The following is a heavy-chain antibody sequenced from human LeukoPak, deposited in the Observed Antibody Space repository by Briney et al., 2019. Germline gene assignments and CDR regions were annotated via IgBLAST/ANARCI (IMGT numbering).Heavy chain of an antibody. CDR3: ARVSRGNIVGASFDY. CDR2: IYYSGST. V-gene: IGHV4-30-4*02. CDR1: GGSISSGDYY. Sequence: PSETLSLTCTVSGGSISSGDYYWSWIRQPPGKGLEWIGYIYYSGSTYYNPSLKSRVTISVDTSKNQFSLKLSSVTAADTAVYYCARVSRGNIVGASFDYWGQGTLVTVSS. D-gene: IGHD1-26*01. J-gene: IGHJ4*02.